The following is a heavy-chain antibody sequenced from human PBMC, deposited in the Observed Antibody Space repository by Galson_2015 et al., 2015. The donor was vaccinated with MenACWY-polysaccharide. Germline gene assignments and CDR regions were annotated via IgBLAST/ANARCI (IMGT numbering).Heavy chain of an antibody. CDR2: MNPNSGNT. D-gene: IGHD3-16*01. V-gene: IGHV1-8*01. Sequence: SVKVSCKASGYTFTSYDINWVRQATGQGLEWMGWMNPNSGNTGYAQKFQGRVTMTRNTSISTAYMELSSLRSEDTAVYYCARERAGGHYYYYGMDVWGQGTTVTVPS. CDR1: GYTFTSYD. J-gene: IGHJ6*02. CDR3: ARERAGGHYYYYGMDV.